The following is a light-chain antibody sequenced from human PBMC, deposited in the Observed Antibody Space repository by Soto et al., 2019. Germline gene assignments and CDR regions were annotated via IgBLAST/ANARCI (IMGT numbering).Light chain of an antibody. CDR3: CSYAGRSTDVV. Sequence: QSALTQPASVSGSPGQSITISCTGTSSDVGSYNLVSWYQQHPGKAPKLMIYEGSKRPSGVSNRFSGSKSGNTASVTISGLQAEDEADYYCCSYAGRSTDVVFGGGTKLTVL. CDR1: SSDVGSYNL. CDR2: EGS. V-gene: IGLV2-23*01. J-gene: IGLJ2*01.